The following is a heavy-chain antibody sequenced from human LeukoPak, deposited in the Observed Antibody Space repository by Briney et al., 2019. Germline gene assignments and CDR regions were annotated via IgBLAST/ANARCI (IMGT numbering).Heavy chain of an antibody. J-gene: IGHJ4*02. CDR1: GFTFSNAW. CDR3: TAGTGRSDFDY. Sequence: GGSLRLSCAASGFTFSNAWMSWVRQAPGRGLEWVGRIKRKGDDGTIDYAAPVKGRLSISRDDSKNTLYLQMNSLKSEDTAVYYCTAGTGRSDFDYWGQGTLVAVSS. V-gene: IGHV3-15*01. CDR2: IKRKGDDGTI. D-gene: IGHD3/OR15-3a*01.